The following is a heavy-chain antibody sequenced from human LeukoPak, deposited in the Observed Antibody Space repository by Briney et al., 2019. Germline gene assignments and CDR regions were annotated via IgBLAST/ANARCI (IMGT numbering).Heavy chain of an antibody. J-gene: IGHJ4*02. CDR2: IYYSGST. V-gene: IGHV4-59*12. CDR3: ARGYGSGSYYSY. D-gene: IGHD3-10*01. Sequence: PSETLSLTCTVSGGSISSYYWSWIRQPPGKGLEWIGYIYYSGSTNYNPSLKSRVTISLDTSKNQFSLRLSSVTAADTAVYFCARGYGSGSYYSYWGQGTLVTVSS. CDR1: GGSISSYY.